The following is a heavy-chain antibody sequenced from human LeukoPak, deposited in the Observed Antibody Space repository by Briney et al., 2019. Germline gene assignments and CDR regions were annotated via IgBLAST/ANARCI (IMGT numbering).Heavy chain of an antibody. CDR2: IIPIFGTA. Sequence: GASVKVSCKASGGTFSSYAISWVRQAPGQGLEWMGGIIPIFGTANYAQKFQGRVTITTDESTSTACMELSSLRSEDTAVYYCARGSDSSGWEFDYWGQGTLVTVSS. D-gene: IGHD6-19*01. CDR3: ARGSDSSGWEFDY. CDR1: GGTFSSYA. J-gene: IGHJ4*02. V-gene: IGHV1-69*05.